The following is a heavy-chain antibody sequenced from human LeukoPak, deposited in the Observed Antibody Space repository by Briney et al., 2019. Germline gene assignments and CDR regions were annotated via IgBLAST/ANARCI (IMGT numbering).Heavy chain of an antibody. J-gene: IGHJ4*02. CDR3: ATVHPGYYDSSGYPYYFDY. CDR1: GDTFTSSA. V-gene: IGHV1-69*04. D-gene: IGHD3-22*01. CDR2: IIPILGIA. Sequence: SVKVSCKASGDTFTSSAISWVRQAPGQGLEWMGRIIPILGIANYAQKFQGRVTITADKSTSTAYMELSSLRSEDTAVYSCATVHPGYYDSSGYPYYFDYWGQGTLVTVSS.